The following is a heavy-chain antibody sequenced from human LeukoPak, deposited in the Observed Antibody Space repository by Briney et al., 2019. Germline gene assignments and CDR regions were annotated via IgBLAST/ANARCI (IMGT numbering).Heavy chain of an antibody. V-gene: IGHV3-30*03. Sequence: PGGSLRLSCAASGFTFSSFGMHWVRQAPGEGLEWVAVISYDGSHENYADSVRGRFTISRDDSKNMVYLQMNSLRAEDAAVYFCVPDYCNYEIPGFDYWGQGTLVTVSS. J-gene: IGHJ4*02. CDR2: ISYDGSHE. D-gene: IGHD4-11*01. CDR3: VPDYCNYEIPGFDY. CDR1: GFTFSSFG.